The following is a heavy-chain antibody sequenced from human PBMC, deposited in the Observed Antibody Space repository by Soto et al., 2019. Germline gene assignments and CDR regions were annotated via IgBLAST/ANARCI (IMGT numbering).Heavy chain of an antibody. CDR3: ARDAGWCGAYGNNWFDP. J-gene: IGHJ5*02. CDR1: GFTVANNY. Sequence: EVPLEESGGGLIQPGGSLIISCAASGFTVANNYMNWVRQAPGKGLEWVSLMQSGGATYYADSVRGRFTISRDKSKNTLYLQVTSLGADDTAIYYCARDAGWCGAYGNNWFDPWGQGTLVTVSS. CDR2: MQSGGAT. D-gene: IGHD2-8*02. V-gene: IGHV3-53*01.